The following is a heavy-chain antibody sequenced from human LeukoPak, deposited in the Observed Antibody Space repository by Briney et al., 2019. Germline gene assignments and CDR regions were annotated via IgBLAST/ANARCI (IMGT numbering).Heavy chain of an antibody. CDR3: ARGRYCSSTSCYTYCDY. V-gene: IGHV4-34*01. Sequence: PSETLSLTCAVYGGSFSGYYWSWIRQPPGKGLEWIGEINHSGSTNYNPSLKSRVTISVDTSKNQLSLKLSSVTAADTAVYYCARGRYCSSTSCYTYCDYWGQGTLVTVSS. J-gene: IGHJ4*02. D-gene: IGHD2-2*02. CDR2: INHSGST. CDR1: GGSFSGYY.